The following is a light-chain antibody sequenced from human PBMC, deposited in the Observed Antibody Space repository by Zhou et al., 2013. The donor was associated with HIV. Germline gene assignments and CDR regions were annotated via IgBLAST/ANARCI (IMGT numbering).Light chain of an antibody. CDR1: QTINNN. Sequence: EVVMTQSPAALSASPGDRATLYCRASQTINNNLAWYQQKPGQAPNLLIFGASTRATGIPDRFSGSGSGTDFTLTISSLQSEDFGVYFCQQYNDWPRTFGQGTTV. CDR2: GAS. V-gene: IGKV3-15*01. J-gene: IGKJ1*01. CDR3: QQYNDWPRT.